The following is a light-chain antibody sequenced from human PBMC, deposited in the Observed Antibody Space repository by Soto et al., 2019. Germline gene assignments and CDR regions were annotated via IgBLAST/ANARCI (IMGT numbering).Light chain of an antibody. Sequence: EIVLTQSPATLSLSPGERATLSCRASQDITTYLAWYQHRPGQGPRLLIYEASKRATGIPARFSGSGSGTDFTLTISSLEPEDFGVYYCQQRHTWPTTFGGGDKVEI. CDR1: QDITTY. V-gene: IGKV3-11*01. CDR2: EAS. J-gene: IGKJ4*01. CDR3: QQRHTWPTT.